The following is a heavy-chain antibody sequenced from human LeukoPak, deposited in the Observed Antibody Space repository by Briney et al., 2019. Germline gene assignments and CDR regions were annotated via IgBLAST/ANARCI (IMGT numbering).Heavy chain of an antibody. CDR2: INPSGGST. CDR3: AREITGTTQLDY. CDR1: GYTFTSYY. V-gene: IGHV1-46*01. J-gene: IGHJ4*02. D-gene: IGHD1-7*01. Sequence: ASVKVSCKASGYTFTSYYMHWVRQAPGQGLEWMGIINPSGGSTSYAQKFQGRVTMTRDMSTSTVYMELSSLRSEDTAVYYCAREITGTTQLDYWGQGTLVTVSS.